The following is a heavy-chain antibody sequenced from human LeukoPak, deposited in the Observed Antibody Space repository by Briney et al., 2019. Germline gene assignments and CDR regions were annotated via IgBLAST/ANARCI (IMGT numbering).Heavy chain of an antibody. CDR1: GYTFTSYD. D-gene: IGHD3-22*01. CDR3: ARAPYDSSGYYPLFDY. J-gene: IGHJ4*02. Sequence: ASVKVSCKASGYTFTSYDINWVRQATGQGLEWMGWMNPNSGNTGYAQKFQGRVTITRNTSISTAYMELSSLRSEDTAVYYCARAPYDSSGYYPLFDYWGQGTLVTVSS. V-gene: IGHV1-8*03. CDR2: MNPNSGNT.